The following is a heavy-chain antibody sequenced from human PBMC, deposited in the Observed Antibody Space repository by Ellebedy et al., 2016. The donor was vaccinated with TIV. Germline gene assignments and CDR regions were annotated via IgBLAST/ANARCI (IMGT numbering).Heavy chain of an antibody. J-gene: IGHJ6*02. Sequence: GSLRLSXAVSGDAIASTNWWSWVRQSPGKGLEWIGEVYHSGSTNYNPSLKSRVTISMDKSKNQFSLRLSSVTAADTAVYYCARFRSGIVVAPAHYGMDVWGQGTTVTVSS. D-gene: IGHD2-2*01. CDR2: VYHSGST. V-gene: IGHV4-4*02. CDR3: ARFRSGIVVAPAHYGMDV. CDR1: GDAIASTNW.